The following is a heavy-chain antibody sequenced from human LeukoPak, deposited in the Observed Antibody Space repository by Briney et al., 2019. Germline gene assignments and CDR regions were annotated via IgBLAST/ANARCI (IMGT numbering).Heavy chain of an antibody. CDR3: ATTKPARRYFDY. CDR2: ISGSGANT. CDR1: GFTFSSNP. J-gene: IGHJ4*02. D-gene: IGHD5-12*01. V-gene: IGHV3-23*01. Sequence: GGSLRLSCAGSGFTFSSNPLSWVRQAPGKGLEWVSAISGSGANTYYGDSVRGRFTISRDNSKNTLYLQMNTLGADDTAVYYCATTKPARRYFDYWGQGILVTVSS.